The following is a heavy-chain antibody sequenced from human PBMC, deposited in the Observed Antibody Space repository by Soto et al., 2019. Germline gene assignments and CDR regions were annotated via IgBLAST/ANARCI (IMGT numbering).Heavy chain of an antibody. V-gene: IGHV1-69*01. D-gene: IGHD5-12*01. CDR3: ARGGPEMATRDYYFDY. J-gene: IGHJ4*02. CDR2: IIPIFGTA. Sequence: QVQLVQSGAEVKKPGSSVKVSCKASGGTFSSYAISWVRQAPGQGLEWMGGIIPIFGTANYAQKFQGRVTITADESTSTAYMELGSLRSEDTAVYYCARGGPEMATRDYYFDYWGQGTLVTVSS. CDR1: GGTFSSYA.